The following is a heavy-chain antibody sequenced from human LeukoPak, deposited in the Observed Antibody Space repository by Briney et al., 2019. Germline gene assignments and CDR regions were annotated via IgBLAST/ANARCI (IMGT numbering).Heavy chain of an antibody. J-gene: IGHJ4*02. Sequence: PGGSLRLSCAASGFTFSTYAMHWVRQTPGKGLEWVALVSYDGSNKYYADSVKGRFTISRDNSKNTLYLQMNSLRAEDTAVYYCAKDRYYYDSSGLFDYWGQGTLVTVSS. CDR2: VSYDGSNK. CDR1: GFTFSTYA. CDR3: AKDRYYYDSSGLFDY. D-gene: IGHD3-22*01. V-gene: IGHV3-30*04.